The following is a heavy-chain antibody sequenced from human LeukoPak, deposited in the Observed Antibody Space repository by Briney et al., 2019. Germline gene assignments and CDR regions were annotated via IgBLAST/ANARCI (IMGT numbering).Heavy chain of an antibody. V-gene: IGHV3-21*01. D-gene: IGHD2-2*01. Sequence: GGSLRLPCAASGFTFSSYSMNWVRQAPGKGLEWVSSISSSSSYIYYADSVKGRFTISRDNAKNSLYLQMNSLRAEDTAVYYCARDAKGYADFNSFDYWGQGTLVTVSS. CDR2: ISSSSSYI. CDR3: ARDAKGYADFNSFDY. J-gene: IGHJ4*02. CDR1: GFTFSSYS.